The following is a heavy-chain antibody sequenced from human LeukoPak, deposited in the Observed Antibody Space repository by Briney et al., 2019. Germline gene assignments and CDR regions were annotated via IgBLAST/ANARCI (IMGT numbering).Heavy chain of an antibody. V-gene: IGHV4-34*01. Sequence: SETLSLTCAVYGGSFSGYYWSWIRQPPGKGLEWIGEINHSGSTNYNPSLKSRVTISVDTSKNQFSLKLSSVTAADTAVYYCAGGGYGSGIDYWGQGTLVTVSS. D-gene: IGHD3-10*01. J-gene: IGHJ4*02. CDR1: GGSFSGYY. CDR3: AGGGYGSGIDY. CDR2: INHSGST.